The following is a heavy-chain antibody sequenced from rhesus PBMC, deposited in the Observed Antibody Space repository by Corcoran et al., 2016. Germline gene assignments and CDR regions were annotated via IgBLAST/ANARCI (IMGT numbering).Heavy chain of an antibody. V-gene: IGHV2-174*01. CDR3: ARGVWGSSYFDY. D-gene: IGHD3-34*01. CDR2: INWDDDK. Sequence: QVTLKDSGPALVNPTQTLPLTCTFSGFSLTTSGMGVGCIRQPPGTALEWLALINWDDDKRYSTSLKSRLTISKDTSKNQVVLTMTNMDPVDTATYYCARGVWGSSYFDYWGQGVLVTVSS. J-gene: IGHJ4*01. CDR1: GFSLTTSGMG.